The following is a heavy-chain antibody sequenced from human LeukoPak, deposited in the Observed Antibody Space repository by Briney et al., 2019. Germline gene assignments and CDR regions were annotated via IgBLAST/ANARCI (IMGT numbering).Heavy chain of an antibody. CDR3: AGERYFDWAIAPNDAFDI. D-gene: IGHD3-9*01. V-gene: IGHV4-59*01. J-gene: IGHJ3*02. CDR2: IYYSGST. CDR1: GGSISSYY. Sequence: PSETLSLTCTVSGGSISSYYWSWIRQPPGKGLEWIGYIYYSGSTNYNPSLKSRVTISVKTSKNQFSLKLSSVTAADTAVYYCAGERYFDWAIAPNDAFDIWGQGTMVTVSS.